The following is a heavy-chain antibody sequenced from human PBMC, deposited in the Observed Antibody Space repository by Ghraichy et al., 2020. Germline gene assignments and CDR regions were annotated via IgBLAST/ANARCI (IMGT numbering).Heavy chain of an antibody. CDR3: ARDLAVGRYFDY. D-gene: IGHD1-26*01. J-gene: IGHJ4*02. CDR1: GFTFDNYA. V-gene: IGHV3-30*04. Sequence: GGSLRLSCVVSGFTFDNYAMHWVRQAPGKGLEWVAVISYDGSKKYHGDSVKGRLTISRDNSKNTLFLQMNSLRAEDTAVYYCARDLAVGRYFDYWGQGTLVTVSS. CDR2: ISYDGSKK.